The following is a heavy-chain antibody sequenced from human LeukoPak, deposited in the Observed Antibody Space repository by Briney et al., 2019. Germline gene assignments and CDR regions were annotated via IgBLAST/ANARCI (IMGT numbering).Heavy chain of an antibody. V-gene: IGHV1-69*04. CDR2: IIPIFGIA. CDR1: GGTFSSYA. Sequence: SVKVSCKASGGTFSSYAISWVRQAPGQGLEWMGRIIPIFGIANYAQKFQGGVTITADKSTSTAYMELSSLRSEDTAVYYCASVTYSSSSAFPAPPDYWGQGTLVTVSS. D-gene: IGHD6-6*01. J-gene: IGHJ4*02. CDR3: ASVTYSSSSAFPAPPDY.